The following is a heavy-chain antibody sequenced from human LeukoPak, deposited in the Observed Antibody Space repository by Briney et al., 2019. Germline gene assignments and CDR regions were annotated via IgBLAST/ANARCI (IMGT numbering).Heavy chain of an antibody. V-gene: IGHV4-61*01. CDR3: ARGPDYYDSSGLDY. Sequence: SETLSLTCTVSGGSVSSGSYYWSWVRQPPGKGLEWIGYIYYSGSTNYNPSLKSRVTISVDTSKNQFSLKLSSVTAADTAVYYCARGPDYYDSSGLDYWGQGTLVTVSS. D-gene: IGHD3-22*01. J-gene: IGHJ4*02. CDR2: IYYSGST. CDR1: GGSVSSGSYY.